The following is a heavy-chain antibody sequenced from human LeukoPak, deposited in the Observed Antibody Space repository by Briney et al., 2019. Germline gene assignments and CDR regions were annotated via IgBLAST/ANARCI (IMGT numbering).Heavy chain of an antibody. J-gene: IGHJ4*02. CDR1: GGSISSSSYY. CDR2: IYYSGST. V-gene: IGHV4-39*01. CDR3: ARVPTVTFFDY. D-gene: IGHD4-17*01. Sequence: SETLSLTCTVSGGSISSSSYYWGWIRQPPGKGLEWIGTIYYSGSTYYNPSLKSRVTISVDTSKNRFSLKLSSVTAADTAVYYCARVPTVTFFDYWGQGTLVTVSS.